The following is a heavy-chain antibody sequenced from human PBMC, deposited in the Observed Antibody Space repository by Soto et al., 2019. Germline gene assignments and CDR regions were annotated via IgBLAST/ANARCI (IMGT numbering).Heavy chain of an antibody. CDR2: ISGSNGDT. D-gene: IGHD6-19*01. J-gene: IGHJ4*02. CDR3: GRGGLAVSGTYDY. Sequence: VQLVQSGAEVKESGASVKVSCKASGYTFINYGVPWVRRAPGQGPEWMGWISGSNGDTKYAQNLQNRVSLTTDTSTNTAYMELRSLRPDDTAIYFCGRGGLAVSGTYDYWGQGTLVTVSS. CDR1: GYTFINYG. V-gene: IGHV1-18*01.